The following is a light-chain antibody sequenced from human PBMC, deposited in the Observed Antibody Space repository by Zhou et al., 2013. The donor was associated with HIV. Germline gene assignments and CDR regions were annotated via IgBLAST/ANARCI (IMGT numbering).Light chain of an antibody. J-gene: IGKJ4*01. CDR1: QNINTIF. Sequence: EIVLTQSPGTLSLSPGERATLSCRASQNINTIFLAWYQQKGGQAPRLLIYGASNRATGIPDRFSGSGSGADFTLTISRVEPEDLAVYYCQQAASSRTFGGGTKVEI. CDR2: GAS. CDR3: QQAASSRT. V-gene: IGKV3-20*01.